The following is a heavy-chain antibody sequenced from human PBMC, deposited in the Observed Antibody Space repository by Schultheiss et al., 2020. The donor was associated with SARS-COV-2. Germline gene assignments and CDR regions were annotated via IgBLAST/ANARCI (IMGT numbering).Heavy chain of an antibody. Sequence: SETLSLTRTVSGGSISSYYWSWIRQPPGKGLEWIGYIYYSGSTNYNPSLKSRVTISVDTSKNQFSLKLSSVTAADTAVYYCARGQLGMEALDYWGQGTLVTVSS. CDR1: GGSISSYY. J-gene: IGHJ4*02. V-gene: IGHV4-59*12. CDR3: ARGQLGMEALDY. D-gene: IGHD7-27*01. CDR2: IYYSGST.